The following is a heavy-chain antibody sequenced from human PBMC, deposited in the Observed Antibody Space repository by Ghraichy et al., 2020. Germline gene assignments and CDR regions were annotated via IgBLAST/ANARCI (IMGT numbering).Heavy chain of an antibody. CDR1: GFSLNTVGVG. D-gene: IGHD1-26*01. CDR2: IFWDDEK. Sequence: SGPTLVKPTQTLTLTCTFSGFSLNTVGVGVGWIRQPPGQALEWLALIFWDDEKRYSPSLRRRLTITKDISKNLVVLKMTDMDPVDTATYYCAHRRVGSRSFVDFWGQGTLVTVSS. J-gene: IGHJ4*02. CDR3: AHRRVGSRSFVDF. V-gene: IGHV2-5*02.